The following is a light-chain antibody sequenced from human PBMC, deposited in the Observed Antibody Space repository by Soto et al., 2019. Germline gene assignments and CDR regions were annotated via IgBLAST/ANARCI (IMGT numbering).Light chain of an antibody. Sequence: ILMTQSPVTLSVSPGERATLSCRASQSVSSNLAWYQQKPGQAPRLLIYGASTRATGIPARFSGSGSGTEFTLTISSLQSEDFAVYYCQQYNNWPPMTFGQGTKVDIK. V-gene: IGKV3-15*01. CDR2: GAS. CDR3: QQYNNWPPMT. J-gene: IGKJ1*01. CDR1: QSVSSN.